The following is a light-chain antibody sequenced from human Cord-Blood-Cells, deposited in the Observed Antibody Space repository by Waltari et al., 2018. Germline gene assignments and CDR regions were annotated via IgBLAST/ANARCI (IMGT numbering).Light chain of an antibody. CDR2: EVS. J-gene: IGLJ1*01. CDR1: RSDVGSYNY. CDR3: SSYTSSSTYV. V-gene: IGLV2-14*01. Sequence: QSALTQPASVSGSPGQSTTISCPGTRSDVGSYNYVSWYQQHPGKAPKLMIDEVSNRPAGFSKRFSGAKSGNTASLTSSGLQAEDEADYYCSSYTSSSTYVFGTGTKVTVL.